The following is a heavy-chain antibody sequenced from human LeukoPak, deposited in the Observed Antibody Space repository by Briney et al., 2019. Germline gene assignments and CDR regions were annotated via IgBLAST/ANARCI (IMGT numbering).Heavy chain of an antibody. D-gene: IGHD2-2*01. J-gene: IGHJ4*02. CDR2: IRRNYET. CDR3: ARQTNSCHDY. Sequence: PGRSLRLSCTASGFTLSGSHMHRVRQAPGKGLEWVGHIRRNYETAYGASVKGRFTISRDDSKNMAYLHMNSLRSEDTAFYFCARQTNSCHDYWGQGTLVTVSS. V-gene: IGHV3-73*01. CDR1: GFTLSGSH.